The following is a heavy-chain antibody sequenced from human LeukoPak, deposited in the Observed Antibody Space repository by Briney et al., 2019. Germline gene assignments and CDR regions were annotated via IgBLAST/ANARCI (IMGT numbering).Heavy chain of an antibody. Sequence: GGSLRLSCAASGFTFSSYAMSWVRQAPGKGLEWVSAISGSGGSTYYADSVKGRFTISRDSSKNTLYLQMNSLRAEDTAVYYCAKGRGYSYGCNYWGQGTLVTVSS. D-gene: IGHD5-18*01. J-gene: IGHJ4*02. V-gene: IGHV3-23*01. CDR2: ISGSGGST. CDR1: GFTFSSYA. CDR3: AKGRGYSYGCNY.